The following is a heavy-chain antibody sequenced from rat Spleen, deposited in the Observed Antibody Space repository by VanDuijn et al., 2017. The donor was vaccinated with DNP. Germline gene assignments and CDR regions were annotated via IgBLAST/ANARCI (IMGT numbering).Heavy chain of an antibody. CDR1: GFTFNNYW. Sequence: EVQLVESGGGLVQPGRSLKLSCVASGFTFNNYWMTWIRQAPGKGLEWVASITNTGGSTYYPDSVKGRFTISRDNAKSTLYLQMNSLRSEDTATYYCTRSPFATTVGPFDYWGQGVMVTVSS. D-gene: IGHD1-1*01. CDR3: TRSPFATTVGPFDY. J-gene: IGHJ2*01. V-gene: IGHV5-31*01. CDR2: ITNTGGST.